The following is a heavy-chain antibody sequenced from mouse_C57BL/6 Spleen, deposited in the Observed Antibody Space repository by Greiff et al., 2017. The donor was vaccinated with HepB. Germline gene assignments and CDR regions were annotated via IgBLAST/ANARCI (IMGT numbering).Heavy chain of an antibody. D-gene: IGHD1-1*01. Sequence: QVQLQQPGPELVKPGASVKLSCKASGYTFTSYWMHWVKQRPGQGLEWIGNINPSNGGTNYNEKFKSKATLTVDKSSSTAYMQLSSLTSEDSAVYYCARNRYYYGSSPYYFDYWGQGTTLTVSS. CDR2: INPSNGGT. CDR3: ARNRYYYGSSPYYFDY. CDR1: GYTFTSYW. V-gene: IGHV1-53*01. J-gene: IGHJ2*01.